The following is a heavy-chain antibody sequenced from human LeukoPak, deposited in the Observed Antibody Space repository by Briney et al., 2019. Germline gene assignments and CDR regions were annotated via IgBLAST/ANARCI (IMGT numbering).Heavy chain of an antibody. Sequence: GGSLRLSCAASGFTFSSYAMTWVRQAPGKGLEWVSAISGSGGSTYYADSVKGRFTISRDNSKNTLYLQMNSLRAEDTAVYYCAKPPPDWACGGDCGYYYYYYMDVWGKGTTVTVSS. CDR3: AKPPPDWACGGDCGYYYYYYMDV. CDR2: ISGSGGST. V-gene: IGHV3-23*01. CDR1: GFTFSSYA. D-gene: IGHD2-21*02. J-gene: IGHJ6*03.